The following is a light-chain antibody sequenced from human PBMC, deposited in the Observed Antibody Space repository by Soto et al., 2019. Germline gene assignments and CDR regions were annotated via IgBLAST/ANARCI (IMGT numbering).Light chain of an antibody. CDR1: QSVSSY. Sequence: EIVLTQSPATLSVSPGERATLSCRASQSVSSYLAWYQQKPGQAPRLLIYDASTRATGIPARFSGSVSGTDGTLTISRLEQEDGAVYYCQQYDGSTRTFGQGTKVDIK. J-gene: IGKJ1*01. CDR2: DAS. V-gene: IGKV3-11*01. CDR3: QQYDGSTRT.